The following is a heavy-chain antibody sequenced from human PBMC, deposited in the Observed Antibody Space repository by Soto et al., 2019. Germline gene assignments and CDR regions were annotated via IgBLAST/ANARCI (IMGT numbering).Heavy chain of an antibody. CDR3: ATRWGTTFDY. J-gene: IGHJ4*02. D-gene: IGHD3-16*01. Sequence: SETLSLTCTVSGGSISSYYWSWFRQPPGKGLEWIGYIYYSGSTNYNPSLKSRVTISVDTSKNQFSLKLSSVTAADTAVYYCATRWGTTFDYWGQGTLVTVSS. V-gene: IGHV4-59*08. CDR1: GGSISSYY. CDR2: IYYSGST.